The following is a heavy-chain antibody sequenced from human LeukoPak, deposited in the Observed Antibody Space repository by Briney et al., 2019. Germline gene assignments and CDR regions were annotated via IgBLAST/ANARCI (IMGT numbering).Heavy chain of an antibody. J-gene: IGHJ6*03. D-gene: IGHD5-12*01. Sequence: SETLSLTCTVSGGSIINYYWSWIRQPPGKGLEWIGYIYYNGSTNYNPSLKSRVTISVDTSKNQFSLKVSSVTAADTAMYYCAGVRPYHYGGYYYYYYYMDVWGKGTTVTVSS. V-gene: IGHV4-59*01. CDR1: GGSIINYY. CDR3: AGVRPYHYGGYYYYYYYMDV. CDR2: IYYNGST.